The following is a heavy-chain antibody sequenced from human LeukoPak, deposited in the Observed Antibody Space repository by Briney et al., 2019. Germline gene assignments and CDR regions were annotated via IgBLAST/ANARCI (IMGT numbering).Heavy chain of an antibody. CDR1: GGSISSYY. Sequence: SETLSLTCTVSGGSISSYYWSWIRQPPGKGLEWIGYIYYSGSTNYNPSLKSRVTISVDTSKNQFSLKLSSVTAADTAVYYCARERYSSYDALDIWGQGTMVTVSS. D-gene: IGHD2-15*01. CDR3: ARERYSSYDALDI. CDR2: IYYSGST. J-gene: IGHJ3*02. V-gene: IGHV4-59*01.